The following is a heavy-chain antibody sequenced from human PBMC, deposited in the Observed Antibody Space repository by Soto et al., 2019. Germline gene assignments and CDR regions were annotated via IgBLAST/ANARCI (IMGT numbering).Heavy chain of an antibody. D-gene: IGHD6-25*01. J-gene: IGHJ5*01. Sequence: QVQLVESGGGLVQPGRSLRLSCAASGFTFNNYGMNLIRQGPGKGLEWVAVVSPDGNNQWYADSVKGRFSISRDNSRNTLYLDMNSVTAVDTAVYYCVQVSWQRLGWFDSCGQGTLVLVSS. CDR3: VQVSWQRLGWFDS. V-gene: IGHV3-30*18. CDR2: VSPDGNNQ. CDR1: GFTFNNYG.